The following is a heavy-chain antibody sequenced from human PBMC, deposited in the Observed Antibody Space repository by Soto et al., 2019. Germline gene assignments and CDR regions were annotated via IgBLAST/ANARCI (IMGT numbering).Heavy chain of an antibody. Sequence: PSETLSLTCTFSGGSISSYYWSWIRQPPGKGLEWIGYIYYTGSTKYNPSLKSRVTISVDTSKNQFSLKLSSVTAADTAVYYCASRLVVVVAATEFDPWGQGTLVTVS. V-gene: IGHV4-59*01. D-gene: IGHD2-15*01. CDR1: GGSISSYY. CDR2: IYYTGST. CDR3: ASRLVVVVAATEFDP. J-gene: IGHJ5*02.